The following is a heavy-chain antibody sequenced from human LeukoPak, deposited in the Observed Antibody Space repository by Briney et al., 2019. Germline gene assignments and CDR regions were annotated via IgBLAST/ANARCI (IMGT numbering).Heavy chain of an antibody. J-gene: IGHJ4*02. CDR1: GRSISSYY. V-gene: IGHV4-59*01. Sequence: SETLSLTCTVSGRSISSYYWSWIRQPPGKGLEWIGYIYYSGSTNYNPSLKSRVTISVDTSKNQFSLKLSSVTAADTAVYYCARGLRGVIFYWGQGTLVTVSS. D-gene: IGHD3-10*01. CDR2: IYYSGST. CDR3: ARGLRGVIFY.